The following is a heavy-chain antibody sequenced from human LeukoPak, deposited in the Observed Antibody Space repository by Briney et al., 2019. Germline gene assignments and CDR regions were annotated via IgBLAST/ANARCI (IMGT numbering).Heavy chain of an antibody. Sequence: PSETLSLTCTVSGYSISSGFYWGWIRQPPGKGLEWIGSIYHSGSTYYNPSLKSRVTISVDTSKNQFSLKLSSVTAADTAVYYCASIVTVPNLFTYYYYYYMDVWGKGTTVTVSS. D-gene: IGHD3-16*02. CDR1: GYSISSGFY. V-gene: IGHV4-38-2*02. CDR2: IYHSGST. J-gene: IGHJ6*03. CDR3: ASIVTVPNLFTYYYYYYMDV.